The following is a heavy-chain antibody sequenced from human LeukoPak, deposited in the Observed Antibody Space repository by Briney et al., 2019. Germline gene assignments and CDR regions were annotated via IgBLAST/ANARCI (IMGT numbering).Heavy chain of an antibody. CDR2: INWNGGST. CDR3: ARDAPTVGVDY. CDR1: GFIFDVYG. V-gene: IGHV3-20*04. J-gene: IGHJ4*02. Sequence: GGSLRLSCAASGFIFDVYGMSWVRQAPGKGLEWASGINWNGGSTGYADSVKGRFTISRDNAKNSLYLQMNSLRAEEDTALYYCARDAPTVGVDYWGQGTLVTVSS.